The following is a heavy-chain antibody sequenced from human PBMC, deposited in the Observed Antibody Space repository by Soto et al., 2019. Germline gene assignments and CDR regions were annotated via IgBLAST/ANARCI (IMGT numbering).Heavy chain of an antibody. D-gene: IGHD1-7*01. V-gene: IGHV3-30-3*01. CDR2: ISYDGSNK. CDR1: GFTFSSYA. CDR3: ARDEVITGTTGYGMDV. Sequence: PGGSLRLSCAASGFTFSSYAMHWVRQAPGKGLEWVAVISYDGSNKYYADSVKGRFTISRDNSKNTLYLQMNSLRAEDTAVYYCARDEVITGTTGYGMDVWGQGTTVTVYS. J-gene: IGHJ6*02.